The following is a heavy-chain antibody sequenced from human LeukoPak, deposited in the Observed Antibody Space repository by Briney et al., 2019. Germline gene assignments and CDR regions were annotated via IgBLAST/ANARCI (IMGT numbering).Heavy chain of an antibody. CDR1: GFTFSDYY. Sequence: GGSLRLSCVASGFTFSDYYMSWIRQAPGKGLEWLSYISTRGSTIYYADSVKGRFTISRDNAKNSLYLQMNSLRAEDTAVYYCAKNAGYSYGLYYFDYWGQGTLVTVSS. D-gene: IGHD5-18*01. CDR3: AKNAGYSYGLYYFDY. J-gene: IGHJ4*02. CDR2: ISTRGSTI. V-gene: IGHV3-11*04.